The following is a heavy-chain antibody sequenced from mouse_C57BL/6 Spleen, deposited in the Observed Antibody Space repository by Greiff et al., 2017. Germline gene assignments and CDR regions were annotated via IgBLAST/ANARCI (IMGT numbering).Heavy chain of an antibody. V-gene: IGHV1-66*01. Sequence: VQGVESGPELVKPGASVKISCKASGYSFTSYYIHWVKQRPGQGLEWIGWIYPGSGNTKYNEKFKGKATLTADTSSSTAYMQLSSLTSEDSAVYYCARSLYGSSHGGFAYWGQGTLVTVSA. CDR1: GYSFTSYY. CDR2: IYPGSGNT. D-gene: IGHD1-1*01. CDR3: ARSLYGSSHGGFAY. J-gene: IGHJ3*01.